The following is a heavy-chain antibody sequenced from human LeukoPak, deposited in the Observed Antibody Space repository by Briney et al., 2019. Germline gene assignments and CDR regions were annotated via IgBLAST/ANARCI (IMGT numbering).Heavy chain of an antibody. V-gene: IGHV3-11*03. CDR1: GFAFNEYY. CDR2: ISSSTTHT. CDR3: ARTIVASFYSDF. J-gene: IGHJ4*02. D-gene: IGHD2-21*01. Sequence: GGSLRLSCAASGFAFNEYYMSWIRQAPGKGLEWVSYISSSTTHTRYAESVNGRFSISRDNVKSSLHLEMNSLRADDTAVYYCARTIVASFYSDFWGQGTLVIVSS.